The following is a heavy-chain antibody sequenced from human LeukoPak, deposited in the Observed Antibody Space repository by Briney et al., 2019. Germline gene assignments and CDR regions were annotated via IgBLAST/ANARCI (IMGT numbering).Heavy chain of an antibody. J-gene: IGHJ3*02. D-gene: IGHD1-14*01. CDR3: ARQPGGTAAFDI. Sequence: PSETLSLTCTVSGGSINNYYWSWLRQPPGKGLEWIGYIYYTGGETNYNPSLKSRLTISVATSKNQFSLMLTSVTAADTAVYYCARQPGGTAAFDIWAQGTMVTVSS. CDR1: GGSINNYY. CDR2: IYYTGGET. V-gene: IGHV4-59*08.